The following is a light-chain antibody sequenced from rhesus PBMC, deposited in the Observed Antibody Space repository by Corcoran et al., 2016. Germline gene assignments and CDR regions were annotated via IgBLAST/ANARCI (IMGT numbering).Light chain of an antibody. CDR2: GAS. V-gene: IGKV3-24*04. J-gene: IGKJ1*01. CDR1: QSVGNH. Sequence: ETVVTQSPATLSLSPGERGTLSCRASQSVGNHLAWYQQKRGQAPRLLIYGASNRATGIPERFSGSGSGTDFTLTMSSLEPEDVGFYYCQLTYNLPTFGQGTKVEIK. CDR3: QLTYNLPT.